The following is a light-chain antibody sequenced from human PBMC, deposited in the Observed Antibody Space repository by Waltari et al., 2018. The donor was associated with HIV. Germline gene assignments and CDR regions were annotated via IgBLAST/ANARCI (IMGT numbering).Light chain of an antibody. V-gene: IGKV2-24*01. CDR3: VQGAQLPYT. J-gene: IGKJ2*01. CDR1: HSFVHSDGNTY. CDR2: EIS. Sequence: DIVMTQTPPSSPVALGQPAAISCRSSHSFVHSDGNTYLSWLQMRPGQPPRLLIYEISYRFSGVPDRFSGSGAGTDFTLKISRVEAEDVGVYYCVQGAQLPYTFGQGTKLEIK.